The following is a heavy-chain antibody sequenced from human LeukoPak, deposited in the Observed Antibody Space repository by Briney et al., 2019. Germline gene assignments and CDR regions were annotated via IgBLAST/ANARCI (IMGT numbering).Heavy chain of an antibody. CDR1: GYTFTGYY. J-gene: IGHJ5*02. V-gene: IGHV1-2*02. CDR2: ISPNSGGT. CDR3: ARGGSGSYFSWLDP. D-gene: IGHD3-10*01. Sequence: ASVKVSCKASGYTFTGYYIHWVRQAPGQGPECVGWISPNSGGTNYAQKFQGRVTMTRDTSISTAYMELSRLRSDDTAVYYCARGGSGSYFSWLDPWGQGTLVTVSS.